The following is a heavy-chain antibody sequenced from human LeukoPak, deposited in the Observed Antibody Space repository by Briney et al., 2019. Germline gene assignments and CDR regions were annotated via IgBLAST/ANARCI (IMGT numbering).Heavy chain of an antibody. D-gene: IGHD1-26*01. CDR3: ARGAVGATSSPDY. CDR2: IYYSGST. V-gene: IGHV4-39*07. J-gene: IGHJ4*02. Sequence: PSETLSLTCTVSGGSISSSSYYWGWIRQPSGKGLEWIGSIYYSGSTYYNPSLKSRVTISVDKSKNQFSLKLSSVTAADTAVYYCARGAVGATSSPDYWGQGTLVTVSS. CDR1: GGSISSSSYY.